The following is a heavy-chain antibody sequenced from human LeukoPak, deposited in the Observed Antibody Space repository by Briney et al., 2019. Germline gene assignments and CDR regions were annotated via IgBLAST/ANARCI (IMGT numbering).Heavy chain of an antibody. CDR1: GFTFSSHG. V-gene: IGHV3-7*01. CDR3: ARVEALVSSRYCSGGSCYSYFDY. D-gene: IGHD2-15*01. CDR2: IKQDGSEK. J-gene: IGHJ4*02. Sequence: GGSLRLSCAASGFTFSSHGMSWVRQAPGKGLEWVANIKQDGSEKYYVDSVKGRFTISRDNAKNSLYLQMNSLRAEDTAVYYCARVEALVSSRYCSGGSCYSYFDYWGQGTLVTVSS.